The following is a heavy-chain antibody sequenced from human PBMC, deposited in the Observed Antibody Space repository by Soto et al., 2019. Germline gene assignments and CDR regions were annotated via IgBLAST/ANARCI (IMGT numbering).Heavy chain of an antibody. D-gene: IGHD4-17*01. J-gene: IGHJ4*02. Sequence: QVQLQESGPGLVKHSETLSLTCTVSGGSVSSGSYYWSWIRQPTGKVLEWIGYIYYSGSTNDNLSLKSRVTISVDTSKHQFSLKLSSVTAADTAVYYGARIPRAPVTTRRKNFESWGQGTLGTGSS. CDR1: GGSVSSGSYY. CDR2: IYYSGST. V-gene: IGHV4-61*01. CDR3: ARIPRAPVTTRRKNFES.